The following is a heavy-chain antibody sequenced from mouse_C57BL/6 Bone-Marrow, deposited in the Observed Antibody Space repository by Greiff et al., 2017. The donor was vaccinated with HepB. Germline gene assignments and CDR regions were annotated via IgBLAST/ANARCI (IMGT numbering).Heavy chain of an antibody. CDR3: ASDYYGSSYEYFDV. CDR1: GYTFTDYE. J-gene: IGHJ1*03. D-gene: IGHD1-1*01. Sequence: QVQLKESGAELVRPGASVTLSCKASGYTFTDYEMHWVKQTPVHGLEWIGAIDPETGGTAYNQKFKGKSTLTVDKSSSTAYMQLSSLTSEDSAVYYCASDYYGSSYEYFDVWGTGTTVTVSS. V-gene: IGHV1-15*01. CDR2: IDPETGGT.